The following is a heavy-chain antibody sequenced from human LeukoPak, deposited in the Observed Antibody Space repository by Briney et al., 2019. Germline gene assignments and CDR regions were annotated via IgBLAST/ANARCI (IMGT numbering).Heavy chain of an antibody. CDR3: ASPTHPHDFWSGYYTVY. Sequence: SETLSLTCTVSGGSISSSSYYWGWIRQPPGKGLEWIGTINYSGSTYYNPSLKSRVTISVDTSKNQFSLKLSSVTAADTAVYYCASPTHPHDFWSGYYTVYWGQGTLVTVSS. CDR1: GGSISSSSYY. J-gene: IGHJ4*02. CDR2: INYSGST. V-gene: IGHV4-39*01. D-gene: IGHD3-3*01.